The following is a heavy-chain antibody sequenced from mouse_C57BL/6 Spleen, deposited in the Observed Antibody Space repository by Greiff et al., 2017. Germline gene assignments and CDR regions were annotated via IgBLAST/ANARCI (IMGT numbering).Heavy chain of an antibody. CDR3: ARYYYGSSRYFDV. Sequence: EVKLMESGPELVKPGASVKISCKASGYSFTGYYMHWVKQSHGNILDWIGYIYPYNGVSSYNQKFKGKATLTVDKSSSTAYMELRSLTSEDSAVYYCARYYYGSSRYFDVWGTGTTVTVSS. J-gene: IGHJ1*03. V-gene: IGHV1-31*01. CDR2: IYPYNGVS. CDR1: GYSFTGYY. D-gene: IGHD1-1*01.